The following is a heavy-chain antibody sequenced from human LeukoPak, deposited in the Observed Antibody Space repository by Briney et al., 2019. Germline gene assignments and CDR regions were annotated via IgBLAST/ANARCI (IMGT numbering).Heavy chain of an antibody. CDR1: GFTFSSYW. D-gene: IGHD4-23*01. V-gene: IGHV3-74*01. CDR2: IASDGSST. Sequence: GVSLRLSCAASGFTFSSYWVNWVRQAPGKALVWVSRIASDGSSTTYADSVKGRFSISRDNAKNTLYLQVNSLRVEDTAVYYCARGRPHGNDYWGQGTLVTVSS. J-gene: IGHJ4*02. CDR3: ARGRPHGNDY.